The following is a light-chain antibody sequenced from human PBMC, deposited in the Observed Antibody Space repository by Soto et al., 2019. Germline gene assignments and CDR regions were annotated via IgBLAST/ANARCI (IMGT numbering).Light chain of an antibody. Sequence: DIQMTQSPSSLSASVGDRVTITCQASQDISNYLNWYQQKPGKAPKLLIYDASNLETGVTSRFSGSGSGTYFTFTISSLQPEDIATYYCQQDDNLPEWTFGQGTKVEIK. J-gene: IGKJ1*01. CDR1: QDISNY. V-gene: IGKV1-33*01. CDR2: DAS. CDR3: QQDDNLPEWT.